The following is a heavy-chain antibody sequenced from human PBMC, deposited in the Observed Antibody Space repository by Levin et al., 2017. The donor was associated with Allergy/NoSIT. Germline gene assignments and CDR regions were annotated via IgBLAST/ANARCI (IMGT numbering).Heavy chain of an antibody. CDR3: ARQPGWGGWYFDY. D-gene: IGHD6-19*01. V-gene: IGHV4-39*01. CDR1: GGSISSGSYF. J-gene: IGHJ4*02. CDR2: IYHSGSA. Sequence: KSSETLSLTCTVSGGSISSGSYFWGWIRQPPGKGLEWIGSIYHSGSAYHNPSLKSRVTISVDTSKNQFSLKLSSVTAADTAVYYCARQPGWGGWYFDYWGQGTLVTVSS.